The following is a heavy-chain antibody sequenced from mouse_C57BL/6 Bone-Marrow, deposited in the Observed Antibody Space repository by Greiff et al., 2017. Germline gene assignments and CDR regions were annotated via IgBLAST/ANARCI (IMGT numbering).Heavy chain of an antibody. CDR3: ARSRYYGSSYYFDY. CDR1: GYSFTGYY. V-gene: IGHV1-42*01. CDR2: INPSTGGT. Sequence: EVQLQESGPELVKPGASVKISCKASGYSFTGYYMNWVKQSPEKSLEWIGEINPSTGGTTYNQKFKAKATLTVDKSSSTAYMQLKCLTSEDSAVYYCARSRYYGSSYYFDYWGQGTTLTVSS. D-gene: IGHD1-1*01. J-gene: IGHJ2*01.